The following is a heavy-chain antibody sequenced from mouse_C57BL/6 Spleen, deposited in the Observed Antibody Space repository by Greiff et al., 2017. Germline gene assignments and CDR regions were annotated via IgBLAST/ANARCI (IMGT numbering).Heavy chain of an antibody. D-gene: IGHD2-5*01. V-gene: IGHV1-69*01. Sequence: QVHVKQPGAELVMPGASVKLSCKASGYTFTSYWMHWVKQRPGQGLEWIGEIDPSDSYTNYNQKFKGKSTLTVDKSSSTAYMQLSSLTSEDSAVYYCARREIYSNFDYWGQGTTLTVSS. CDR3: ARREIYSNFDY. J-gene: IGHJ2*01. CDR1: GYTFTSYW. CDR2: IDPSDSYT.